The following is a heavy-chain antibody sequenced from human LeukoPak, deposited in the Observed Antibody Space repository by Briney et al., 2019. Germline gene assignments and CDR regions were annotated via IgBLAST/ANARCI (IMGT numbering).Heavy chain of an antibody. D-gene: IGHD3-3*01. J-gene: IGHJ4*02. Sequence: PGGSLRLSCAASGFTFSSYGMHWVRQAPGKGLEWVAFIRYDGSNKYYADSVKGRFTISRDNSKNTLYLQMNSLRVEDTAVYYCALFNTGYYDFWSGSDFDYWGQGTLVTVSS. CDR3: ALFNTGYYDFWSGSDFDY. V-gene: IGHV3-30*02. CDR2: IRYDGSNK. CDR1: GFTFSSYG.